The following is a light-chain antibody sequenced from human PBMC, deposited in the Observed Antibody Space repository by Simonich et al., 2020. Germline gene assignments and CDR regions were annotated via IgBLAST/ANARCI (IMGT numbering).Light chain of an antibody. Sequence: QSVLTQPPSVSGAPGQRVTISCPGSSSNIGAGYDVHWYQQLPGTAPKLLIDGNSNRPAGVPGRFSGSKSGTSASLAITGLQAEDEADYYCQSYDSSLSGAVFGGGTQLTVL. CDR2: GNS. CDR3: QSYDSSLSGAV. V-gene: IGLV1-40*01. J-gene: IGLJ7*01. CDR1: SSNIGAGYD.